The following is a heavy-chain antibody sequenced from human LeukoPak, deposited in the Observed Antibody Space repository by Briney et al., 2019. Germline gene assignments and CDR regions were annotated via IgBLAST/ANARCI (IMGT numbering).Heavy chain of an antibody. CDR3: ARGGYSYGDEYYFDY. CDR1: GYTFTGYY. Sequence: ASVKVSCKASGYTFTGYYMHWVRQAPGQGLEWMGWINPNSGGTNYAQKFQGRVTMTRDTSISTAYMELSRLRSEDTAVYYCARGGYSYGDEYYFDYWGQGTLVTVSS. V-gene: IGHV1-2*02. D-gene: IGHD5-18*01. J-gene: IGHJ4*02. CDR2: INPNSGGT.